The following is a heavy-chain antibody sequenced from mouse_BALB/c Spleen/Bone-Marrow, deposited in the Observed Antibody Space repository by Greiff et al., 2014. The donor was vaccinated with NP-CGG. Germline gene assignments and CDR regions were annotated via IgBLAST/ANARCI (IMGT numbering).Heavy chain of an antibody. V-gene: IGHV5-17*02. Sequence: EVQLQESGGGLVQPGGSRKLSCAAYGFTFSSFGMHWVRQAPEKGLEWVAYISSGSSTIYYGDTVMGRFTISRDNPKNTLFLQMTSLRSEDTATYYCVRSGSSSGYFDYWGQGTTLTVSS. J-gene: IGHJ2*01. D-gene: IGHD1-1*01. CDR1: GFTFSSFG. CDR2: ISSGSSTI. CDR3: VRSGSSSGYFDY.